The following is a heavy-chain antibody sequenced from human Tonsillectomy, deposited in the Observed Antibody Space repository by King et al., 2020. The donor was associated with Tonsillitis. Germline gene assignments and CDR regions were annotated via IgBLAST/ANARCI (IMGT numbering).Heavy chain of an antibody. CDR2: IFDNGNT. Sequence: QLQLQESGPGLVKPSETLSLTCTVSGGSISSYHWSWIRQPPGKGLEWIGYIFDNGNTNYNPSLKSRVTMSVDTSQNQFSLRLRSVTAADTAVYYCARGPNGGNLLFHVWGQGTMVTVSS. D-gene: IGHD4-23*01. CDR1: GGSISSYH. V-gene: IGHV4-59*01. CDR3: ARGPNGGNLLFHV. J-gene: IGHJ3*01.